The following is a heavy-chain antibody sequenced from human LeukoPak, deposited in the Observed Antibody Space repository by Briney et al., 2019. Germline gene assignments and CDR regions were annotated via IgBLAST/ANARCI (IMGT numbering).Heavy chain of an antibody. CDR1: GYSFTTYW. CDR2: IYPGDSDT. CDR3: ARQSAYCSSTSCSFDY. D-gene: IGHD2-2*01. V-gene: IGHV5-51*01. J-gene: IGHJ4*02. Sequence: ESLKISCKGSGYSFTTYWIGWVRQMPGKGLEWMGIIYPGDSDTRYSPSFQGQVTISADKSISTAYLQWSSLKASDTAIYYRARQSAYCSSTSCSFDYWGQGTLVTVSS.